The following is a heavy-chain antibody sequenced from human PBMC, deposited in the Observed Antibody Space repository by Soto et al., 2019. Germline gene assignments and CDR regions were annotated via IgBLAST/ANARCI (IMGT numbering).Heavy chain of an antibody. D-gene: IGHD2-2*01. Sequence: TGGSLRLSCAASGFTFSSYAMSWVRQAPGKGLEWVSAISGSGGSTYYADSVKGRFTISRDNSKNTLYLQMNSLRAEDTAVYYCAKDRGIVVVPAPLDAFDIWGQGTMVTVSS. CDR1: GFTFSSYA. J-gene: IGHJ3*02. CDR2: ISGSGGST. V-gene: IGHV3-23*01. CDR3: AKDRGIVVVPAPLDAFDI.